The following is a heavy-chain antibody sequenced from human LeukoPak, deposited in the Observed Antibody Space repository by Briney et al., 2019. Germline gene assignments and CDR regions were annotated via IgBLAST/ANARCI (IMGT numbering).Heavy chain of an antibody. CDR3: ASRYYDSSGYGL. CDR1: GFTFSSYG. V-gene: IGHV3-30*02. D-gene: IGHD3-22*01. CDR2: IRYDGSNK. J-gene: IGHJ4*02. Sequence: GGSLRLSCAASGFTFSSYGMHWVRQAPGKGLEWVAFIRYDGSNKYYADSVKGRFTISRDNSKNTLYLQMTSLRAEDTAVYYCASRYYDSSGYGLWGQGTLVTVSS.